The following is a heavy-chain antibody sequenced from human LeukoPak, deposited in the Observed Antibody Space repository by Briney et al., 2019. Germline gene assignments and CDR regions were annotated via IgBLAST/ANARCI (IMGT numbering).Heavy chain of an antibody. CDR3: ARDGLGLDYGDDPFDY. Sequence: SETLSLTCTVSGGSISSYYWSWIRQPAGKGLEWIGRICTSGSTNYNPSLKSRVTMSVDTSKNQFSLKLSSVTAADTAVYYCARDGLGLDYGDDPFDYWGQGTLVTVSS. D-gene: IGHD4-17*01. J-gene: IGHJ4*02. CDR1: GGSISSYY. V-gene: IGHV4-4*07. CDR2: ICTSGST.